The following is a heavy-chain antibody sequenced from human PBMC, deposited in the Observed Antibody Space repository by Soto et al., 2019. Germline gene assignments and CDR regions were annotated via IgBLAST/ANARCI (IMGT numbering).Heavy chain of an antibody. CDR3: AKDIDFYGSGSFGDY. J-gene: IGHJ4*02. Sequence: GGSLRLSCAASGFTFSSYGMHWVRQAPGKGLEWVAVISYDGSNKYYADSVKGRFTISRDNSKNTLYLQMNSLRAEDTAVYYCAKDIDFYGSGSFGDYWGQGTLVTVSS. D-gene: IGHD3-10*01. CDR1: GFTFSSYG. CDR2: ISYDGSNK. V-gene: IGHV3-30*18.